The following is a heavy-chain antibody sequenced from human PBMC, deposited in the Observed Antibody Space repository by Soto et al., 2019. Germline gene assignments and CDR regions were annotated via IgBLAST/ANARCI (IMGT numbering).Heavy chain of an antibody. CDR3: AREAPWLGYYFDY. CDR2: IIPVLGAA. CDR1: GGTFDNYA. V-gene: IGHV1-69*01. J-gene: IGHJ4*02. D-gene: IGHD5-12*01. Sequence: QVQLVQSGAEVRKPGSSVQVSCKASGGTFDNYAIVWVRQAPGQGLEWVGGIIPVLGAANYAQKFQDKVTITADASTSTAYMGLSSLTSEDTAVYYCAREAPWLGYYFDYWGQGTLVTVSS.